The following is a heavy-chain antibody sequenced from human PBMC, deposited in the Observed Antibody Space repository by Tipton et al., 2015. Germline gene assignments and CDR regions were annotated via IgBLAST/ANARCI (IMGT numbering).Heavy chain of an antibody. CDR2: IYYTGST. CDR3: ARDLFGEGAFAS. Sequence: TLSLTCSVSGGRISRNYWNWIRQPPGKGLEWIGSIYYTGSTNYNPSLKTRVSISMETFRNQFSLQLTSVTAADTAVYFCARDLFGEGAFASWGHGTLVTVSS. V-gene: IGHV4-59*01. D-gene: IGHD1-26*01. CDR1: GGRISRNY. J-gene: IGHJ4*01.